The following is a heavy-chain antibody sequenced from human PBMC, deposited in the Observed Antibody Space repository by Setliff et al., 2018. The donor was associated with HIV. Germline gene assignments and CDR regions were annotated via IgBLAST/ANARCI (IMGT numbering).Heavy chain of an antibody. V-gene: IGHV3-53*05. J-gene: IGHJ4*02. Sequence: GGSLRLSCAASGFSVSSPYMSWVRQAPGKGLEWVSVIYSGDSGGSTYYADSVKGRFTISRDNSKNTLYLQMNSLRAEDTAVYYCARVDDDYVWARTYFDYWGQGSLVTVSS. D-gene: IGHD3-16*01. CDR3: ARVDDDYVWARTYFDY. CDR1: GFSVSSPY. CDR2: IYSGDSGGST.